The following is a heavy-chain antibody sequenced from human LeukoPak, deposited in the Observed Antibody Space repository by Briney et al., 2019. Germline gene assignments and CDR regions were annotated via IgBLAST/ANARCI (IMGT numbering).Heavy chain of an antibody. J-gene: IGHJ4*02. CDR3: VRGGGSCYGCPAD. CDR2: VKQDGSEK. Sequence: GGSLRLSCAASGFTFSTYWMSWVRQAPGKGLEWVANVKQDGSEKYYVDSVKGRFTISRDNAKNSLYLQMDSLRAEDTAVYYCVRGGGSCYGCPADWGQGTLVTVSS. V-gene: IGHV3-7*01. D-gene: IGHD2-15*01. CDR1: GFTFSTYW.